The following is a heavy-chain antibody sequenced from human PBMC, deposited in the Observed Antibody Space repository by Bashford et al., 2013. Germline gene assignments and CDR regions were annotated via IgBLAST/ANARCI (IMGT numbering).Heavy chain of an antibody. V-gene: IGHV3-72*01. D-gene: IGHD1-1*01. J-gene: IGHJ4*02. Sequence: GGSLRLSCAASGFTLSDHYVDWVRQAPGKGLEWVARSRNKPNSYTTEYAASVKGRFTISRDDSKNSLYLQMNSLRADDSAVYYCTKDSGWESQDWGQGTQVTVSS. CDR1: GFTLSDHY. CDR2: SRNKPNSYTT. CDR3: TKDSGWESQD.